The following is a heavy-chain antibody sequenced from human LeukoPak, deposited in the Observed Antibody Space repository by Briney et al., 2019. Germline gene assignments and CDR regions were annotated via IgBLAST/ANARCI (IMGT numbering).Heavy chain of an antibody. V-gene: IGHV4-59*01. Sequence: SETLSLTCTVSDGSISNYYWSWVRQPPGKGLEWIGYIYYSGSTNYNPSLKSRVTISVDTSKNQFSLKLSSVTAADTAVYYCARHYRGSDGGFDIWGQGTMVTVSS. J-gene: IGHJ3*02. CDR3: ARHYRGSDGGFDI. D-gene: IGHD1-26*01. CDR2: IYYSGST. CDR1: DGSISNYY.